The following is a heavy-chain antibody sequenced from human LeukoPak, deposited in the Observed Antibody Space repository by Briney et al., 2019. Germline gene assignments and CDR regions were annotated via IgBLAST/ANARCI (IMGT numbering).Heavy chain of an antibody. Sequence: ASVKVSCKASGYTFTGYYMHWVRQAPGQGLEWMGWINPNSGGTNYAQKFQGRVTMTRDTSISTVYMELSRLRSDDTAVYYCARGGMVTAAGVDAFDIWGQGTMVTVSS. D-gene: IGHD2-21*02. J-gene: IGHJ3*02. CDR3: ARGGMVTAAGVDAFDI. V-gene: IGHV1-2*02. CDR2: INPNSGGT. CDR1: GYTFTGYY.